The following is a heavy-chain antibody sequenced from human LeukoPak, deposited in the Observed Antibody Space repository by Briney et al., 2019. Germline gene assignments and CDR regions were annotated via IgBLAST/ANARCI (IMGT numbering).Heavy chain of an antibody. CDR2: IYTSGST. J-gene: IGHJ6*03. Sequence: SETLSLTCTVSGGSISSYYWSWIRQPAGKGLEWIGRIYTSGSTNYNPSLKSRVTISADTSKNQFSLKLRSVTAADTAVYYCARGLREFGYYYYHMDVWGKGTTVTVSS. D-gene: IGHD3-10*01. CDR3: ARGLREFGYYYYHMDV. V-gene: IGHV4-4*07. CDR1: GGSISSYY.